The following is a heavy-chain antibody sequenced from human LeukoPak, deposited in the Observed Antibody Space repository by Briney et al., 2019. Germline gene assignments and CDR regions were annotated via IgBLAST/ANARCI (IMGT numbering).Heavy chain of an antibody. CDR3: ASGSGSYRTPYYYMDV. CDR1: GFTFSSYS. D-gene: IGHD3-10*01. CDR2: ISSSTTSI. V-gene: IGHV3-48*01. Sequence: PGGSLRLSCAASGFTFSSYSMNWVRQAPGKGLEWLSYISSSTTSIYYADSVKGRFTVSRDNAQNSVFLQMNSLRAEDTAVYYCASGSGSYRTPYYYMDVWGTGTTVTVSS. J-gene: IGHJ6*03.